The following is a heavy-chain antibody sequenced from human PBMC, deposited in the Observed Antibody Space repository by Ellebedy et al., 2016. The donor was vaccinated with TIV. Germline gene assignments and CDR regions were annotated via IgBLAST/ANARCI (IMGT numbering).Heavy chain of an antibody. V-gene: IGHV3-23*01. Sequence: PGGSLTLSCAASGFTFSNYAMNWVRQAPGKGLEWVSGISSSGDSTYYADSVKGRFTMSRANAKNTLFLQMNSLRVEDTAAYYCAREGMVAATDLWGQGTLVSVSS. CDR2: ISSSGDST. CDR3: AREGMVAATDL. D-gene: IGHD2-15*01. CDR1: GFTFSNYA. J-gene: IGHJ5*02.